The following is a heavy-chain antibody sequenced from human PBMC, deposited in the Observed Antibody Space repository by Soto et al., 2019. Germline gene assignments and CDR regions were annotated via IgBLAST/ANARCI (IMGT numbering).Heavy chain of an antibody. CDR2: INPSGGST. CDR1: GYTFTSYY. J-gene: IGHJ3*02. Sequence: ASVKVSCKASGYTFTSYYMHWVRQAPGQGLEWMGIINPSGGSTSYAQKFQGRVTMTRDTSTSTVYMELSSLRSEDTAVYCCARDPEPPYYYDSSGYGGDAFDIWGQGTMVTVSS. V-gene: IGHV1-46*01. CDR3: ARDPEPPYYYDSSGYGGDAFDI. D-gene: IGHD3-22*01.